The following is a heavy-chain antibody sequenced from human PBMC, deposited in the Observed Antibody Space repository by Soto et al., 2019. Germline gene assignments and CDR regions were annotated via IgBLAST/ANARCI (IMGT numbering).Heavy chain of an antibody. CDR3: AREHKVVNDFEF. J-gene: IGHJ4*02. V-gene: IGHV4-4*07. Sequence: QVQLQESGPGLVKPSDTLSLSCTVSGGSISSYYWNWIRQPAGKGLEWIGRIYSSGATNYNPSLRSQVTMSTDTSTNHFSLRLTSVTPADTAVYYWAREHKVVNDFEFWRQGILVTVSS. CDR2: IYSSGAT. D-gene: IGHD2-15*01. CDR1: GGSISSYY.